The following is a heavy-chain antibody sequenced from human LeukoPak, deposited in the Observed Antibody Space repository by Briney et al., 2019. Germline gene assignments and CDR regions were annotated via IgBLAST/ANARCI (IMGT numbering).Heavy chain of an antibody. D-gene: IGHD3-10*01. V-gene: IGHV3-7*01. CDR1: GFTFCGYW. J-gene: IGHJ6*04. CDR3: ARDRGFGQADV. Sequence: GGSLTLSCAASGFTFCGYWMSWVRQAPGKGVGGVANIKQDGGEKYYVDSVKGRFTISRDNAKNSLYLQMNSLRAEDTAVYYCARDRGFGQADVWGKGTTVTVSS. CDR2: IKQDGGEK.